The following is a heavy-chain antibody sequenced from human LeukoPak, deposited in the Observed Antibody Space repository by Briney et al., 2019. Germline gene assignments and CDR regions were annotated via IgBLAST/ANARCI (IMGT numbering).Heavy chain of an antibody. Sequence: PGGSLRLSCAASGFTFSSYSMNWVRQAPGKGLEWVSSISSSSSYIYYADSVKGRFTISRDNAKNSLYLQMNSLRAEDTAVYYCARDALLYDFWSGYPPAFDYWGPRTLVTVSS. D-gene: IGHD3-3*01. CDR1: GFTFSSYS. V-gene: IGHV3-21*01. CDR3: ARDALLYDFWSGYPPAFDY. J-gene: IGHJ4*02. CDR2: ISSSSSYI.